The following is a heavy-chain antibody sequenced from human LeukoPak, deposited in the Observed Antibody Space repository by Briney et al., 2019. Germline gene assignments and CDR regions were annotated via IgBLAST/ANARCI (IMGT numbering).Heavy chain of an antibody. J-gene: IGHJ4*02. CDR2: INPSGGST. V-gene: IGHV1-46*01. CDR3: ARVGYYDSSGYYPGTSLDY. D-gene: IGHD3-22*01. Sequence: GASVKVSCKASGYIFSSYYMHWVRQAPGQGLEWMGIINPSGGSTSYAQKFQGRVTMTRDTSTSTVYMELSSLRSEDTAVYYCARVGYYDSSGYYPGTSLDYWGQGTLVTVSS. CDR1: GYIFSSYY.